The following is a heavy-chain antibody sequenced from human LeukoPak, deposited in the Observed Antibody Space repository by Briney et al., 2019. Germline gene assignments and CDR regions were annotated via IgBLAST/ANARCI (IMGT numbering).Heavy chain of an antibody. Sequence: PSQTLSLTCAVSGGSISSGGYYWSRIRQPPGKGLEWIGYIYYSGGTNYNPSLKSRVTISVDTSKNEFSLKLSSVTAADTAVYYCARVTKYSSGWYKGIDYWGQGTLVTVSS. J-gene: IGHJ4*02. D-gene: IGHD6-19*01. CDR3: ARVTKYSSGWYKGIDY. CDR1: GGSISSGGYY. V-gene: IGHV4-61*08. CDR2: IYYSGGT.